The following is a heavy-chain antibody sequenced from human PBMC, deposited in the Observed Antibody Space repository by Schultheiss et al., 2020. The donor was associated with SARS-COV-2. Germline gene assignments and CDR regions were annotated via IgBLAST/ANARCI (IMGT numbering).Heavy chain of an antibody. CDR3: AKPGHDGSYGD. CDR1: GFSFRTHT. Sequence: GGSLRLSCAASGFSFRTHTMMWARQAPGKGLEWVTALSPNSDTTFIADSVRGRFTISRDNSMNTLYLQMDSLRVEDTAVYYCAKPGHDGSYGDWGQGTLVTVSS. V-gene: IGHV3-23*01. D-gene: IGHD1-26*01. CDR2: LSPNSDTT. J-gene: IGHJ4*02.